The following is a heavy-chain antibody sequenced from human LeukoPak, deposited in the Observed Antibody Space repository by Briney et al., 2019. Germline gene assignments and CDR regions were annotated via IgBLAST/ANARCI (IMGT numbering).Heavy chain of an antibody. J-gene: IGHJ4*02. CDR2: IKHDGSEK. CDR1: GFTFSRNW. D-gene: IGHD2-8*01. CDR3: ARDRYYCTNGVCSNPFDY. Sequence: GGSLRLSCAASGFTFSRNWMSWVRQAPGKGLEWVANIKHDGSEKYYVDSVKGRFTISRDNAKNSLYLQMNSLRAEDTAVYYCARDRYYCTNGVCSNPFDYWGQGTLVTVSS. V-gene: IGHV3-7*01.